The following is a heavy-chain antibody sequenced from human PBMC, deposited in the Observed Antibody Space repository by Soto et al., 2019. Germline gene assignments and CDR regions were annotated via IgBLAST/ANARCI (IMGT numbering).Heavy chain of an antibody. D-gene: IGHD2-2*01. CDR1: GYTFFSFW. V-gene: IGHV5-10-1*01. CDR2: IDPGDSSA. Sequence: GESLKISCHGSGYTFFSFWIVWVRQVPGKGLEWVGRIDPGDSSATYSPTFRGHVTISADRSTRSAYLQWRSLRASDTAIYFCARRYCSRADCYSDSWGQGSLVTVYS. J-gene: IGHJ4*02. CDR3: ARRYCSRADCYSDS.